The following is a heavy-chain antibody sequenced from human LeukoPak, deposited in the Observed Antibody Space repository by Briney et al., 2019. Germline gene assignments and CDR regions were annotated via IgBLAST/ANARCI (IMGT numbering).Heavy chain of an antibody. J-gene: IGHJ6*03. CDR3: ARVMYSSSWYDPYYYYYMDV. CDR1: GYTFTSYG. Sequence: GASVKVSCKASGYTFTSYGISWVRQAPGQGLEWMGWISAYNGNTNYAQKLQGRVTMTTDTSTSTAYMELRSLRSDDTAVYYCARVMYSSSWYDPYYYYYMDVWGKGTTVTASS. CDR2: ISAYNGNT. D-gene: IGHD6-13*01. V-gene: IGHV1-18*01.